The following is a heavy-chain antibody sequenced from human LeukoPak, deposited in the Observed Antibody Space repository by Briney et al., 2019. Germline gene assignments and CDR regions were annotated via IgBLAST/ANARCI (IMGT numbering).Heavy chain of an antibody. CDR2: INHSGST. CDR1: GGXXXGYY. J-gene: IGHJ4*02. Sequence: LXLTXXXYGGXXXGYYWSWIRQPPGKGLEWIGEINHSGSTNYNPSLKSRVTISVDTSKNQFSLKLSSVTAADTAVYYCARGGLSPPPGGFDYWGQGTLVTVSS. V-gene: IGHV4-34*01. CDR3: ARGGLSPPPGGFDY. D-gene: IGHD2-8*01.